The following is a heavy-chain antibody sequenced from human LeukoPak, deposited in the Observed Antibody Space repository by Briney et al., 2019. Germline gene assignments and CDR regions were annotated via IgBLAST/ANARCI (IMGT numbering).Heavy chain of an antibody. CDR3: ARGVVGATTGYYFDY. CDR1: GGSISSDMYY. D-gene: IGHD1-26*01. J-gene: IGHJ4*02. CDR2: IYSSGST. V-gene: IGHV4-4*07. Sequence: PSETLSLTCNVSGGSISSDMYYWNWIRQPAGKGLEWIGRIYSSGSTNYNPSLKSRVTMSVDTSKNQFSLKLSSVTAADTAVYYCARGVVGATTGYYFDYWGQGTLVTVSS.